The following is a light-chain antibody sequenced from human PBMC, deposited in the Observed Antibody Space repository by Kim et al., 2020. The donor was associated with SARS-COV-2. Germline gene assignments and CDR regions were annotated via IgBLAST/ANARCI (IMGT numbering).Light chain of an antibody. CDR1: SGTFANNY. Sequence: GKTVTTSCTRSSGTFANNYVQWYQQRPGSSPTTVIFEEKQRHSGVPHRFSGSVDSSANSASLTISGLRPEDEADYYCQSYDGNTLVFGGGTQLTVL. CDR2: EEK. J-gene: IGLJ3*02. CDR3: QSYDGNTLV. V-gene: IGLV6-57*01.